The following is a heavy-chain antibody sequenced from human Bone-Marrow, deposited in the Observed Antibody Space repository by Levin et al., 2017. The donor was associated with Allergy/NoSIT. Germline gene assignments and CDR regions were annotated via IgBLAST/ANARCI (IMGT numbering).Heavy chain of an antibody. J-gene: IGHJ4*02. CDR2: INPNSGGT. CDR1: GYTFTGYY. D-gene: IGHD6-19*01. CDR3: ARDWYSSDCFDY. Sequence: ASVKVSCKASGYTFTGYYMHWVRQAPGQGLEWMGWINPNSGGTNYAQKFQGRVTMTRDTSISTAYMELSRLRSDDTAVYYCARDWYSSDCFDYWGQGTLVTVSS. V-gene: IGHV1-2*02.